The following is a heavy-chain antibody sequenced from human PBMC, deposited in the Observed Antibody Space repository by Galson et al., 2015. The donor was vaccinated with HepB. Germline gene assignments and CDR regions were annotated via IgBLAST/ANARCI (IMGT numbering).Heavy chain of an antibody. CDR3: ARDQVWFGGAFDI. CDR1: GFTVSSNY. CDR2: IYSGGST. V-gene: IGHV3-66*02. D-gene: IGHD3-10*01. Sequence: SLRLSCAASGFTVSSNYMSWVRQAPGKGLEWVSVIYSGGSTYYADSVKGRFTISRDTSKHTLYLQMNSLRAEDTAVYYCARDQVWFGGAFDIWGQGTMVTVSS. J-gene: IGHJ3*02.